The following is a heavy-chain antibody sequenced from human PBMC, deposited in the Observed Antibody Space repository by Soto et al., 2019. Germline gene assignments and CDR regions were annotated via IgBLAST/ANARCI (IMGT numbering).Heavy chain of an antibody. CDR1: GGSISDDTYY. CDR3: ARLHCYGPNCVPLDT. CDR2: IYYSGTS. J-gene: IGHJ5*02. V-gene: IGHV4-39*01. D-gene: IGHD1-1*01. Sequence: QLQLQESGPGLVKPSETLSLTCTVSGGSISDDTYYWGWIRQPPGKGLEWIGSIYYSGTSSYNPSLEIRITTAVDTSTTQLPVRLRSVTAADTAVYYCARLHCYGPNCVPLDTWGQGTLVIVSS.